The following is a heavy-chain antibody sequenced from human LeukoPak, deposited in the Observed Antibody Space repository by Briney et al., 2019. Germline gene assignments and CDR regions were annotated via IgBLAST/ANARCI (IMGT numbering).Heavy chain of an antibody. V-gene: IGHV1-3*01. Sequence: ASVKVSCKASGYTFTSYAMHWVRQAPGQRLEWMGWINAGNGNTKYSQKFQGRVTTTRDTSASTAYMELSSLRSEDTAVYYCASGGPMVRGGAFDIWGQGTMVTVSS. CDR1: GYTFTSYA. CDR3: ASGGPMVRGGAFDI. J-gene: IGHJ3*02. D-gene: IGHD3-10*01. CDR2: INAGNGNT.